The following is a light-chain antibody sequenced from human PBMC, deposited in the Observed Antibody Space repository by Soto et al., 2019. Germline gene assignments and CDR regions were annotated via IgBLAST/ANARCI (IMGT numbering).Light chain of an antibody. CDR2: DAY. Sequence: DIQMTQSPSTLSASVGDRVTITCWASHVISGWLAWYQQKPGKAPKVLIYDAYNLESGVPSRFSGSVSGTEFSLTISSLQPDDFATYYCQQYHSFPLTFGGGTKVDIK. J-gene: IGKJ4*01. V-gene: IGKV1-5*01. CDR1: HVISGW. CDR3: QQYHSFPLT.